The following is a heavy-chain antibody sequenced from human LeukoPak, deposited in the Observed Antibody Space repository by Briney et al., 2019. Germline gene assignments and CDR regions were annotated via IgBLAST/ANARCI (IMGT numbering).Heavy chain of an antibody. Sequence: AGGSLRLSCAASGLNFSSYAMSWVRQAPGKGLERVSPISSSGGSTYYADSVKGRFTISRDNSKNTRYLQMNSLRAEDTAVYYCAKGDQVLSSNYFDYWGQGTLVTVSS. D-gene: IGHD2-2*01. V-gene: IGHV3-23*01. CDR3: AKGDQVLSSNYFDY. CDR2: ISSSGGST. J-gene: IGHJ4*02. CDR1: GLNFSSYA.